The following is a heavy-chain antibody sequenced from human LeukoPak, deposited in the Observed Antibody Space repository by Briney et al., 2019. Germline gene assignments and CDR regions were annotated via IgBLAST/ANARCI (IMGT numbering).Heavy chain of an antibody. CDR2: ISISGGST. Sequence: GGSLRLSCAASGFTFSTYTMSWVRQAPGKGLEWVSTISISGGSTYYADSVKGRFTISRDNSKNTLYLQMNSLRAEDTAVYYCARANSDYYYGMDVWGQGTTVTVSS. CDR3: ARANSDYYYGMDV. D-gene: IGHD2-21*01. J-gene: IGHJ6*02. CDR1: GFTFSTYT. V-gene: IGHV3-23*01.